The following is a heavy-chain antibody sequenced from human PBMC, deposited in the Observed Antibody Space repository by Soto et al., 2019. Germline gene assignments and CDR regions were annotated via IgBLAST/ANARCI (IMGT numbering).Heavy chain of an antibody. D-gene: IGHD1-1*01. CDR3: ARDRGTDPLYEMDV. CDR2: INPSGGRT. Sequence: ASVKVSCKASGYTFTSFYMHWVRQAPGQGLEWMGLINPSGGRTSYPQKFQGRITLTRDTSTSTVNMELSSLRSEDTAVYYCARDRGTDPLYEMDVWGPGXTVTVYS. J-gene: IGHJ6*02. V-gene: IGHV1-46*01. CDR1: GYTFTSFY.